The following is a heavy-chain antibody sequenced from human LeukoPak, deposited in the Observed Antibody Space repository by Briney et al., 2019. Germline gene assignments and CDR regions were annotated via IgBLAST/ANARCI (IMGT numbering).Heavy chain of an antibody. D-gene: IGHD2-2*01. CDR1: GCTFSSYA. CDR2: ISGSGGST. Sequence: GGSLRLTCAASGCTFSSYAMSWVRQAPGKGLEWVSAISGSGGSTYYADSVKGRFTISRDNSKNTLYLRMNSLRAEDTAVYYCAKASGGRYCSSTSCWAGYWGQGTLVTVSS. CDR3: AKASGGRYCSSTSCWAGY. J-gene: IGHJ4*02. V-gene: IGHV3-23*01.